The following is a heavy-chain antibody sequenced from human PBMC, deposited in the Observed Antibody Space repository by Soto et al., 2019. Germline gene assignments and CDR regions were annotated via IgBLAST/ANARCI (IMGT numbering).Heavy chain of an antibody. CDR3: ASDLTSLGVDY. J-gene: IGHJ4*02. Sequence: GGSLRLSCAASGFTFDDYTMHWVRQAPGKGLEWVSLISWDGGSTYYADSVKGRFTISRDNSKNSLYLQMNSLRTEDTALYYCASDLTSLGVDYWGQGTLVTVSS. D-gene: IGHD3-10*01. CDR2: ISWDGGST. CDR1: GFTFDDYT. V-gene: IGHV3-43*01.